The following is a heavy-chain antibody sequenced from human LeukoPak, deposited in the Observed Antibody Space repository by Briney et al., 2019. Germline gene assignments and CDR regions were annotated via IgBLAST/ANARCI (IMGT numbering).Heavy chain of an antibody. V-gene: IGHV3-23*01. J-gene: IGHJ4*02. CDR3: AKDRYCSSTNCPYDY. D-gene: IGHD2-2*01. Sequence: GSLRFSCAASGFTSSDYTMNWVRQAPGKGLERVSGIGVSDDSTYYADSVKGRFTMSRDNSNNMLYLQMNSLRAEDTAVYYCAKDRYCSSTNCPYDYWGQGTLVTVSS. CDR1: GFTSSDYT. CDR2: IGVSDDST.